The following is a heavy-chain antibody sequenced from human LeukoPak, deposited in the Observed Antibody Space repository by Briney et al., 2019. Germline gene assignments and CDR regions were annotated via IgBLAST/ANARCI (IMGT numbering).Heavy chain of an antibody. Sequence: GGSLRLSCAASGFTFSDYWMSWVRQAPGKGLEWVANIKYHGSDEHYVDSVRGRFTISRDNAKNSLFLQMNSLRAKDTAVYYCARIGGSGTYWDYWGQGTLVTVSS. CDR3: ARIGGSGTYWDY. CDR2: IKYHGSDE. J-gene: IGHJ4*02. D-gene: IGHD3-10*01. V-gene: IGHV3-7*01. CDR1: GFTFSDYW.